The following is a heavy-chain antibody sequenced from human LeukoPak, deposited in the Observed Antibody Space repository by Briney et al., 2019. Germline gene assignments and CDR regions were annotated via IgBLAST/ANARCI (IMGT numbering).Heavy chain of an antibody. CDR2: ISDGGWT. D-gene: IGHD3-22*01. V-gene: IGHV3-23*01. Sequence: GGSLRLSCAASALPPSNYAMSWVRQAPWKGLAWVSSISDGGWTAYTDSVKGRFFISRETATNTLYLQMNSLRVEDTAVYYCARGGYYDSSGYYYVGYFHHWGQGTLVTVSS. J-gene: IGHJ1*01. CDR3: ARGGYYDSSGYYYVGYFHH. CDR1: ALPPSNYA.